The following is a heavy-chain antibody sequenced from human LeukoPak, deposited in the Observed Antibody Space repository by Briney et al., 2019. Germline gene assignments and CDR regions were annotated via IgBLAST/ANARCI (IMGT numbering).Heavy chain of an antibody. CDR2: MNPNSGNT. CDR1: GYTFTSYD. Sequence: ASVKVSCKASGYTFTSYDINWVRQATGQGLEWMGWMNPNSGNTGYAQKFQGRVTITRNTSISTAYMELSSLRSEDTAVYYCARGRAGYYDFWSGIFDYWGQGTLVTVSS. CDR3: ARGRAGYYDFWSGIFDY. V-gene: IGHV1-8*03. J-gene: IGHJ4*02. D-gene: IGHD3-3*01.